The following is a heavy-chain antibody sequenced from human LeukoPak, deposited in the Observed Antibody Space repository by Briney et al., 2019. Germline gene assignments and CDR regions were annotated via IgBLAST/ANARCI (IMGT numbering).Heavy chain of an antibody. J-gene: IGHJ5*02. Sequence: ASVKVSCKASGYTFTGYYMHWVRQAPGQGLEWMGWINPNSGGTNYAQKFQGRVTMTRDMSISTAYMELSRLRSDDTAVYYCARVITMVRGVITGPFDPWGQGTLVTVSS. V-gene: IGHV1-2*02. D-gene: IGHD3-10*01. CDR3: ARVITMVRGVITGPFDP. CDR2: INPNSGGT. CDR1: GYTFTGYY.